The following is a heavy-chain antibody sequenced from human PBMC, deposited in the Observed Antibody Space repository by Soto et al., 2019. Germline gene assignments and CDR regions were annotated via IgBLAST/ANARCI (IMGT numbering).Heavy chain of an antibody. CDR2: ISDSGGST. CDR1: GFTFSNYA. J-gene: IGHJ4*02. Sequence: EVQLLESGGGLVQPGGSLRLSCAASGFTFSNYAMSWVRQAPGKGLEWVSGISDSGGSTYYADSVKGRFTISRDNSKNTLYLQMNSLRAEDTAVYYCAKDLQPAVAGIGVDWGQGTLVTVSS. D-gene: IGHD6-19*01. V-gene: IGHV3-23*01. CDR3: AKDLQPAVAGIGVD.